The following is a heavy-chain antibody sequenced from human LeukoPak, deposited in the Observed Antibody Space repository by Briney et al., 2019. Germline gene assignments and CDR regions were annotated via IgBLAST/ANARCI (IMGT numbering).Heavy chain of an antibody. D-gene: IGHD2-2*01. Sequence: ASVKVSCKASGYTFTSYGISWVRQAPGQGLEWMGWISAYNGNTNYAQKLQGRVSMTTDTSTSTAYMELRSLRSDDTAVYYCARDIVVVPAAVFDYWGQGTLVTVSS. CDR2: ISAYNGNT. V-gene: IGHV1-18*04. CDR1: GYTFTSYG. J-gene: IGHJ4*02. CDR3: ARDIVVVPAAVFDY.